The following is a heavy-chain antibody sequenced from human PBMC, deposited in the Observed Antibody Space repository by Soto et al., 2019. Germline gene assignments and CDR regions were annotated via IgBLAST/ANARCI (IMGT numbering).Heavy chain of an antibody. CDR3: VKGRGSYFVYFGLDV. J-gene: IGHJ6*02. D-gene: IGHD1-26*01. Sequence: EVQLVESGGGLVQPGRSLRLSCVASGFTFDDYAMHWVRQTPGKGLEWVSSIDWNGGSTAYADSVKGRFTISRDNARNSLYLQMNSLRPEDKALYYCVKGRGSYFVYFGLDVWGQGTTVTVSS. V-gene: IGHV3-9*01. CDR2: IDWNGGST. CDR1: GFTFDDYA.